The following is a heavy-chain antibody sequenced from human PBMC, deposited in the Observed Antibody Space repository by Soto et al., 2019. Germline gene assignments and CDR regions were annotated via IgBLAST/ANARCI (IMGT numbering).Heavy chain of an antibody. CDR1: GGTFSSYA. Sequence: SVKVSCKASGGTFSSYAISWLRQAPGQGLEWMGGIIPIFGTANYAQKFQGRVTITADESTSTAYMELSSLRPEDTAVYYCATKDTSGYSYGSPFDYWGQGTLVTVSS. D-gene: IGHD5-18*01. CDR2: IIPIFGTA. CDR3: ATKDTSGYSYGSPFDY. J-gene: IGHJ4*02. V-gene: IGHV1-69*13.